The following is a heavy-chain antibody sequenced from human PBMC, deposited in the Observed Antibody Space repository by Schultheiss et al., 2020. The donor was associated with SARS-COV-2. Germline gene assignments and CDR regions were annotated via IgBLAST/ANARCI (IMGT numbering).Heavy chain of an antibody. Sequence: GGSLRLSCAASGFTFSSYAMHWVRQAPGKGLEWVAVIWYDGSNKYYADSVKGRFTISRDNAKNSLYLQMNSLRAEDTAVYYCARVLVGLRGPETDDYWGQGTLVTVSS. CDR1: GFTFSSYA. CDR3: ARVLVGLRGPETDDY. V-gene: IGHV3-30*07. J-gene: IGHJ4*02. D-gene: IGHD4-17*01. CDR2: IWYDGSNK.